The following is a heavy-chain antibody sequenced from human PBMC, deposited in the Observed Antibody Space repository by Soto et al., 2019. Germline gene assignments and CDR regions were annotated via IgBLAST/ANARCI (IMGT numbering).Heavy chain of an antibody. CDR3: ARDTESGSSPRLVDY. D-gene: IGHD1-26*01. CDR1: GFTFSSYS. J-gene: IGHJ4*02. CDR2: ISSSSSYI. V-gene: IGHV3-21*01. Sequence: PGGSLRLSCAASGFTFSSYSMNWVRQAPGKGLEWVSSISSSSSYIYYADSVKGRFTISRDNAKNSLYLQMNRLRAEDTAVYYCARDTESGSSPRLVDYWGQGNLVTVSS.